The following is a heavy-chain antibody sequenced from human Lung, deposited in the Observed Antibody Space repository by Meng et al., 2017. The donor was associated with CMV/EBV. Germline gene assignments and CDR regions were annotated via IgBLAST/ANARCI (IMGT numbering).Heavy chain of an antibody. D-gene: IGHD6-19*01. J-gene: IGHJ6*02. Sequence: SVKVSCXASGYTFTSYDINRVRQATGQGLEWMGWMNPNSGNTGYAQKFQGRVTITRNTSISTAYMELSSLRSEDTAVYYCARGRAGYYYYGMDVWGQGTTATVSS. CDR1: GYTFTSYD. CDR3: ARGRAGYYYYGMDV. V-gene: IGHV1-8*03. CDR2: MNPNSGNT.